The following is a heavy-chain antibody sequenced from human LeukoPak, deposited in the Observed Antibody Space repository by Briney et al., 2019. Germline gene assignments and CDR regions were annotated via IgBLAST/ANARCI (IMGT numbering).Heavy chain of an antibody. J-gene: IGHJ4*02. CDR3: ARDRTWQQLGLPDY. CDR2: ISSSSSTI. Sequence: PGGSLRLSCAASGFTFSDYYMSWIRQAPGKGLEWVSYISSSSSTIYYADSVKGRFTISRDNAKNSLYLQMNSLRAEDTAVYYCARDRTWQQLGLPDYWGQGTLVTVSS. D-gene: IGHD6-13*01. CDR1: GFTFSDYY. V-gene: IGHV3-11*04.